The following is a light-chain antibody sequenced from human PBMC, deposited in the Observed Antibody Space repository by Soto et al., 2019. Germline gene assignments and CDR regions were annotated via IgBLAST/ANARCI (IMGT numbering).Light chain of an antibody. Sequence: DIPMTQSPSTLSASVGDRVTITCRASQSIRSWLAWYQQKPGKAPKFLMYDVSTLESGVPSRFSGSGSGTEFTLTISSLQPDDFATYYCQQYYSYPLTFGGGTKVEI. CDR3: QQYYSYPLT. J-gene: IGKJ4*01. CDR2: DVS. CDR1: QSIRSW. V-gene: IGKV1-5*01.